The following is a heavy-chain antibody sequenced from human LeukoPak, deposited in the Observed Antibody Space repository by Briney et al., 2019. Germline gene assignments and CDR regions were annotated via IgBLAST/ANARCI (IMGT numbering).Heavy chain of an antibody. V-gene: IGHV1-2*02. J-gene: IGHJ4*02. CDR3: ARGTGWYTPMDY. D-gene: IGHD6-19*01. CDR1: GYTFTGYY. Sequence: ASVKLFCKASGYTFTGYYMHWVRQAPGQGLEWRGWIHSNTGGTNYAQKFQGRVAMTRDTSISTAYMELSRLTSDDAAVYYCARGTGWYTPMDYWGQGTLVTVSS. CDR2: IHSNTGGT.